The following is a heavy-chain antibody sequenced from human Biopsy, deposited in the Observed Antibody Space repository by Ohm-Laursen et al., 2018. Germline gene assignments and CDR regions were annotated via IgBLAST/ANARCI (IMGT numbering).Heavy chain of an antibody. CDR2: IYNSETT. Sequence: GTLSLTCTVSGDSISTSTTYYWAWLRQPPGKGLEWIGSIYNSETTFYNPSLKSRVAISVDTSTNQFSLKVSSVTAADTALYYCARHPTGFWFDPWGHGTLVNVS. J-gene: IGHJ5*02. V-gene: IGHV4-39*01. CDR1: GDSISTSTTYY. CDR3: ARHPTGFWFDP. D-gene: IGHD3-10*01.